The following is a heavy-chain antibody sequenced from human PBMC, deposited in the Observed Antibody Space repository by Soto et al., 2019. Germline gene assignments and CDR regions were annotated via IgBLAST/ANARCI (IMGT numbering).Heavy chain of an antibody. J-gene: IGHJ5*02. CDR3: ARMATFGSLNWFDP. V-gene: IGHV1-8*01. Sequence: ASVKASCKASGYSSTNNDVSWVRQATGQGLEWMGWMNPGSCDTGYAQKFQGRVTMTRDISIATAYMELSSLRSDDTAIYYCARMATFGSLNWFDPWGQGTLVTVSS. CDR1: GYSSTNND. D-gene: IGHD3-16*01. CDR2: MNPGSCDT.